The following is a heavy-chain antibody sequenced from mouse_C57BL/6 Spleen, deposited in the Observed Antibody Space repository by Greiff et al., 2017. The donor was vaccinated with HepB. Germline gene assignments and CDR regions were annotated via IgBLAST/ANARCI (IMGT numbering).Heavy chain of an antibody. Sequence: EVKLMESGGGLVQPGGSLKLSCAASGFTFSDYYMYWVRQTPEKRLEWVAYISNGGGSTYYPDTVKGRFTISRDNAKNTLYLQMSRLKSEDTAMYYGARRDYYGSYYFDYWGQGTTLTVSS. V-gene: IGHV5-12*01. D-gene: IGHD1-1*01. CDR1: GFTFSDYY. J-gene: IGHJ2*01. CDR3: ARRDYYGSYYFDY. CDR2: ISNGGGST.